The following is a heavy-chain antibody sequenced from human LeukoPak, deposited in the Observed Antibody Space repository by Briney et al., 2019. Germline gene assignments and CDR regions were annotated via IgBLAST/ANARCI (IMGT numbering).Heavy chain of an antibody. V-gene: IGHV4-34*01. J-gene: IGHJ4*02. CDR1: GGSFSGYY. CDR3: ARCGYGWAANDY. CDR2: INHSGST. D-gene: IGHD5-18*01. Sequence: SETLSLTCAVYGGSFSGYYWSWIRQPPGKGLEWIGEINHSGSTNYNPSLKSRVTISVDTSKNQFSLKLSSVTAADTAVYYCARCGYGWAANDYWGQGTLVTVSS.